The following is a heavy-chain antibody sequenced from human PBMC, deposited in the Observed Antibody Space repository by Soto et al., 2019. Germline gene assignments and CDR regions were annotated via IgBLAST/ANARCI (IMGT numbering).Heavy chain of an antibody. Sequence: EVQLLESGGGLVQHGGSLRLSCAASGFTFSSYAMSWVRQAPGKGLEWVSAISGSGGSTYYADSVKGRFTISRDKSKNTLYLQMNSLRAEDTAVYYCAKFTSSGYPVYYGMDVWGRGTTVTVSS. CDR2: ISGSGGST. CDR1: GFTFSSYA. D-gene: IGHD3-22*01. CDR3: AKFTSSGYPVYYGMDV. J-gene: IGHJ6*02. V-gene: IGHV3-23*01.